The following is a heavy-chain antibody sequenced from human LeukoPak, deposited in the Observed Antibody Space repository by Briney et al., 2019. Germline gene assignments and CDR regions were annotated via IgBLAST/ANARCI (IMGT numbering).Heavy chain of an antibody. Sequence: ASVKVSCKASGYTFTDCYIHWVRQAPGQGLEWMGWINPNSGGTDYAQNFQGRVTMTRDTSISTAYMELSRLRSDDTAVYYCARAARDGDHVMVIWGQGTMVTVSS. CDR1: GYTFTDCY. CDR3: ARAARDGDHVMVI. D-gene: IGHD4-17*01. J-gene: IGHJ3*02. V-gene: IGHV1-2*02. CDR2: INPNSGGT.